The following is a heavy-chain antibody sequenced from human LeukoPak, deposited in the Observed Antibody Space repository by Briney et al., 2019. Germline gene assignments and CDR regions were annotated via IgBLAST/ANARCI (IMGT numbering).Heavy chain of an antibody. D-gene: IGHD5-24*01. J-gene: IGHJ4*02. CDR2: IRYDGSNK. CDR3: AKDKSWLPYFDY. V-gene: IGHV3-30*02. CDR1: GFTFSSYG. Sequence: GGSLRLSCAASGFTFSSYGMHWVRQAPGKGLEWVAFIRYDGSNKYYADSVKSRFTISRDNSKNTLYLQMNSLRAEDTAVYYCAKDKSWLPYFDYWGQGTLVTVSS.